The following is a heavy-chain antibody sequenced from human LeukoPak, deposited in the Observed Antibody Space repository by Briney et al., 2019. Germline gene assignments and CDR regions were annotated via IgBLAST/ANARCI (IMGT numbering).Heavy chain of an antibody. D-gene: IGHD3-16*01. V-gene: IGHV3-21*04. CDR2: ITSRSSYI. J-gene: IGHJ6*02. CDR3: ARDRLGYYYYGMDV. CDR1: GFTFSSYI. Sequence: GGSLRLSCAASGFTFSSYIMNWVRRAPGKGLEWVSSITSRSSYIYYADSVKGRFTISRDNAKNSLYLQMNSLRAEDTAVYYCARDRLGYYYYGMDVWGQGTTVTVSS.